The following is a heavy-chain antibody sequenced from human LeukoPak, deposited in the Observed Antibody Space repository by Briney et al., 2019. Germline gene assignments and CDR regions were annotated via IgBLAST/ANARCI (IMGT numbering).Heavy chain of an antibody. CDR2: IGTAGDT. CDR1: GFTFGSYD. V-gene: IGHV3-13*01. Sequence: GGSLRLSCAASGFTFGSYDMHWVPQATGKGLEWVSAIGTAGDTYYPGSVKGRFTISRENAKNSLYLQMNSLRAEDTAVYYCARVDYGDYFFDYWGQGTLVTVPS. D-gene: IGHD4-17*01. CDR3: ARVDYGDYFFDY. J-gene: IGHJ4*02.